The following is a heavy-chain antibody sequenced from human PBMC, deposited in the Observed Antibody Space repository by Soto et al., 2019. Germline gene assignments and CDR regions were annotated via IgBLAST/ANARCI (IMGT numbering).Heavy chain of an antibody. CDR1: GGSFSGYY. CDR2: INHSGST. V-gene: IGHV4-34*01. CDR3: PALSHNWFDL. J-gene: IGHJ5*02. D-gene: IGHD3-16*01. Sequence: SETLSLTCAVYGGSFSGYYWSWIRQPPGKGLEWIGEINHSGSTNYNPSLKSRVTISVDTSKNQFSLKASDSGIYYCARFGGPALSHNWFDLWGQGTLVTV.